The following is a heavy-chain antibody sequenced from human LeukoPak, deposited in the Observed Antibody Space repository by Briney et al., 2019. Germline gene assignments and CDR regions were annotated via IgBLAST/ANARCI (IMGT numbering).Heavy chain of an antibody. CDR2: IKQDGNEK. D-gene: IGHD5-12*01. CDR1: GFTFRSYW. J-gene: IGHJ4*02. V-gene: IGHV3-7*02. CDR3: ARPSGGYDYPNDF. Sequence: QAGGSLRLSCAASGFTFRSYWMSWVRQAPGKGLEWVANIKQDGNEKYYVDSVKGRFTISRDNAKNSLYLQMNSLRAEDTAVYYCARPSGGYDYPNDFWGQGTLVTVSS.